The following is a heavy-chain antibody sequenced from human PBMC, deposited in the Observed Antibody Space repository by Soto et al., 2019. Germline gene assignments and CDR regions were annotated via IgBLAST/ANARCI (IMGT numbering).Heavy chain of an antibody. CDR3: ARRGGIAAAGP. CDR1: GGCISSSSYY. CDR2: IYYSGST. V-gene: IGHV4-39*01. J-gene: IGHJ4*01. D-gene: IGHD6-13*01. Sequence: SETLSLTCTVSGGCISSSSYYWGWIRQPPGKGLEWIGSIYYSGSTYYNPSLKSRVTISVDTSKNQFSLKLSSVTAADTAVYYWARRGGIAAAGPWGRRTLVPVSS.